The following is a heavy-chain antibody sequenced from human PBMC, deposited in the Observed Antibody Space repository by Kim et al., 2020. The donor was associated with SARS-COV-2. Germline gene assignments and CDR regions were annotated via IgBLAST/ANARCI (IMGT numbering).Heavy chain of an antibody. D-gene: IGHD4-17*01. V-gene: IGHV3-23*01. CDR3: AKVNDYGVFFDY. CDR1: AFTFSSYA. CDR2: ISSNGVTS. Sequence: GGSLRLSCAASAFTFSSYAMSWVRQAPEKGPSWVQTISSNGVTSFYADSVKGRFTISRDNSRNTLYLQMNSLRAEDTAVYYCAKVNDYGVFFDYWGQGTLVTVSS. J-gene: IGHJ4*02.